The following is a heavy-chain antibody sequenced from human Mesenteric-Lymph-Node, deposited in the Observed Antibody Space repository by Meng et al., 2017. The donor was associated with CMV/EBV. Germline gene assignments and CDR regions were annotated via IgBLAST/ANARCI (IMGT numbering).Heavy chain of an antibody. CDR1: GFTFSSYS. V-gene: IGHV3-30*03. CDR3: ARAPAFGEFFDY. CDR2: ISYDGSNK. D-gene: IGHD3-10*01. Sequence: GESLKISCAASGFTFSSYSMNWVRQAPGKGLEWVAVISYDGSNKYYADSVKGRFTISRDNSKNTLYLQMNSLRAEDTAVYYCARAPAFGEFFDYWGQGTLVTVSS. J-gene: IGHJ4*02.